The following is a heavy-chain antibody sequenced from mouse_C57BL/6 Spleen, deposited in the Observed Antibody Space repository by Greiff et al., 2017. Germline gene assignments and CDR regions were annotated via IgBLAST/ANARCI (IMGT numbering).Heavy chain of an antibody. D-gene: IGHD2-13*01. V-gene: IGHV1-55*01. CDR1: GYTFTSYW. J-gene: IGHJ4*01. CDR2: IHPGSGST. Sequence: VQLQQPGAELVKPGASVKMSCKASGYTFTSYWITWVKQRPGQGLEWIGVIHPGSGSTNYNEKFKSKATLTVDTSSSTAYMQLSSLTSEDSAVYYCARWSIYCGDPSYAMDYWGQGTSVTGSS. CDR3: ARWSIYCGDPSYAMDY.